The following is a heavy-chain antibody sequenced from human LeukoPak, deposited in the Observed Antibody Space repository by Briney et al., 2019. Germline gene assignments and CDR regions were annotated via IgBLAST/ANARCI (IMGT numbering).Heavy chain of an antibody. CDR1: GFTFDDYA. V-gene: IGHV3-43*02. Sequence: GGSLRLSCAASGFTFDDYAMHWVRQAPGKGLEWVSLISGDGGSTYYADSVKGRFTISRDNSKNSLYLQMNSLRTEETALYYCAKLNSGAFDIWGQGTMVTVSS. CDR3: AKLNSGAFDI. D-gene: IGHD2/OR15-2a*01. CDR2: ISGDGGST. J-gene: IGHJ3*02.